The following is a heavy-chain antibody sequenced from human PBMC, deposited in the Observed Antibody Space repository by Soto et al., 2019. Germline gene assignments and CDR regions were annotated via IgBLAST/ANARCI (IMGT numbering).Heavy chain of an antibody. J-gene: IGHJ4*02. Sequence: QLQLQESGSGLVKPSQTLSLTCAVSGGSISSGGSSWSWIRQPPGKGLEWIGYIYHSGSTYYNPSLKSRVTILLDRSKNQCSLKLSSVTAADTAVYYCARGEVVALGYWGQGTLVTVSS. CDR2: IYHSGST. V-gene: IGHV4-30-2*01. D-gene: IGHD2-15*01. CDR3: ARGEVVALGY. CDR1: GGSISSGGSS.